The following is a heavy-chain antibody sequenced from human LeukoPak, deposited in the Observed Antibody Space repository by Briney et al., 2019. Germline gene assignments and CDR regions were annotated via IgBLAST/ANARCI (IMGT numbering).Heavy chain of an antibody. CDR1: GFTLSNYW. V-gene: IGHV3-7*01. CDR2: IKQDGSEK. J-gene: IGHJ4*02. Sequence: GGSLRLSCAASGFTLSNYWMSWVRQAPGKGLEWVANIKQDGSEKYYVDSVKGRFTISRDNAKNSLYLQMNSLRAEDTAVYFCARDPFGVYSDYWGQGTLVTVSS. D-gene: IGHD2-8*01. CDR3: ARDPFGVYSDY.